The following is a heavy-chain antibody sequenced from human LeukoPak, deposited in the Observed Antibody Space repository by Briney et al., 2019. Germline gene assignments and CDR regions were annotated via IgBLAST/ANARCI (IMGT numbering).Heavy chain of an antibody. V-gene: IGHV3-9*01. J-gene: IGHJ4*02. Sequence: PGGSLRLSCAASGFTFDDYAMHWVRQAPGKGLEWVPGISWNSGSIGYADSVKGRFTISRDNAKNSLYLQMNSLRAEDTALYYCAEGLVRYCSSTSCYVFDYWGQGTLVTVSS. D-gene: IGHD2-2*01. CDR3: AEGLVRYCSSTSCYVFDY. CDR1: GFTFDDYA. CDR2: ISWNSGSI.